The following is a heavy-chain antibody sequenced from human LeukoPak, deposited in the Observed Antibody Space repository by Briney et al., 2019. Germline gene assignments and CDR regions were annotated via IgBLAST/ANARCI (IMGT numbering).Heavy chain of an antibody. CDR2: IKQDGSEK. V-gene: IGHV3-7*03. D-gene: IGHD3-10*01. J-gene: IGHJ3*02. CDR3: ASPWLWFGANDAFDI. CDR1: GFTFSSYW. Sequence: GGSLRLSCAASGFTFSSYWMSWVRQAPGKGLEWVANIKQDGSEKYYVDSVKGRFTISRDNAKNSLYLQMNSLRAEDTAVYYCASPWLWFGANDAFDIWGQGTMVTVSS.